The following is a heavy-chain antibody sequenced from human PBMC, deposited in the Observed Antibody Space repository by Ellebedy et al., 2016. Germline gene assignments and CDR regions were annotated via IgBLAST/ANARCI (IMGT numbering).Heavy chain of an antibody. Sequence: GESLKISXAASGFTFSDSGMHWARQAPGKGLEWISYISSSGTALYFPDSVEGRFTVSRDDAKNSLYLDMSSLRADDTAVYYCGRDYLDLVDYWGQGTLVTVSS. CDR1: GFTFSDSG. CDR3: GRDYLDLVDY. J-gene: IGHJ4*02. D-gene: IGHD1-7*01. V-gene: IGHV3-48*03. CDR2: ISSSGTAL.